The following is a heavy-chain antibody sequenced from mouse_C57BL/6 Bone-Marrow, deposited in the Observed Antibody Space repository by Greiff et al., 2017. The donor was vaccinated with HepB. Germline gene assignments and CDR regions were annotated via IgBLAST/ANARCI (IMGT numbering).Heavy chain of an antibody. Sequence: EVKVVESGEGLVKPGGSLKLSCAASGFTFSSYAMSWVRQTPEKRLEWVAYISSGGDYIYYSDTVKGRFTISRDNARNTLYLQMSSLKSEDTAMYYWTRVVYDGYYNYFDYWGQGTTLTVSS. J-gene: IGHJ2*01. CDR2: ISSGGDYI. CDR1: GFTFSSYA. V-gene: IGHV5-9-1*02. CDR3: TRVVYDGYYNYFDY. D-gene: IGHD2-3*01.